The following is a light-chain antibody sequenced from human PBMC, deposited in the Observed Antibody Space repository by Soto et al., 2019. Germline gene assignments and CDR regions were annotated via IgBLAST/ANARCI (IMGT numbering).Light chain of an antibody. CDR3: YSNAGTYGI. V-gene: IGLV2-11*01. CDR2: DVS. J-gene: IGLJ2*01. CDR1: SSDVGAYNY. Sequence: QSALTQPRSVSGSPGQSVTISCTGTSSDVGAYNYVSWYHRHPGKAPKLLIYDVSKRPSGVPDRFSGSKSGNTASLTISGLQAEDEADYYCYSNAGTYGIFGGGTKLTVL.